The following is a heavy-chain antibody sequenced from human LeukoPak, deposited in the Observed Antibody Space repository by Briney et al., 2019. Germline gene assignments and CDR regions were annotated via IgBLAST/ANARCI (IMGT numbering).Heavy chain of an antibody. J-gene: IGHJ6*02. Sequence: PGGSLRLSCAAPGFNFSSYGMRWVRQAPGKGLEWVAVIWYDGSNKYYADSVKGRFTISRDNSKNTLYLQMNSLRAEDTAVYYCARDGCSSTSCYVYYYYGMDVWGQGTTVTVSS. CDR1: GFNFSSYG. V-gene: IGHV3-33*01. CDR2: IWYDGSNK. CDR3: ARDGCSSTSCYVYYYYGMDV. D-gene: IGHD2-2*01.